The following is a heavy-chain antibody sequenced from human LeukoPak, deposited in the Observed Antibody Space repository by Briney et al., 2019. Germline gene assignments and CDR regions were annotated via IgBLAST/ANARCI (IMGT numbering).Heavy chain of an antibody. Sequence: PGGSLRLSCAASGFTFSRYAMHWVRQAPGKGLEWVAVISDDGTFTLYGDSVRGRFTISRDSSKNTLYLQMNSLRLEDTAVYYCARDPYRDAPDYFDYWGQGTPVTVSS. V-gene: IGHV3-30-3*01. CDR3: ARDPYRDAPDYFDY. CDR2: ISDDGTFT. CDR1: GFTFSRYA. J-gene: IGHJ4*02.